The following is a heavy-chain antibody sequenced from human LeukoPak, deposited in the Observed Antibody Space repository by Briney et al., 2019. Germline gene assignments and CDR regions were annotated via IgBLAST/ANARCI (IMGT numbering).Heavy chain of an antibody. V-gene: IGHV4-4*07. Sequence: SETLSLTCTVSGGSISSHYWSWIRQPAGKGLEWIGRIYTSGSTNYNPSLKSRVTMSVDTSKNQFSLKLSSVTAADTAVYYCARAVLWFGEQTDAFDIWGQGTMVTVSS. D-gene: IGHD3-10*01. CDR1: GGSISSHY. CDR3: ARAVLWFGEQTDAFDI. CDR2: IYTSGST. J-gene: IGHJ3*02.